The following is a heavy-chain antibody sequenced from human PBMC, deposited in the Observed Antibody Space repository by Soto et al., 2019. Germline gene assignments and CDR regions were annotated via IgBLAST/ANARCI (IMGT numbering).Heavy chain of an antibody. D-gene: IGHD6-13*01. CDR3: ARESEMGQQLVSWFDP. V-gene: IGHV6-1*01. J-gene: IGHJ5*02. Sequence: SQTLSLTCAISGDSVSSNSAAWNWIRQSPSRGLEWPGRTYYRSKWYNDYAVSVKSRITINPDTSKNQFSLQLNSVTPEDTAVYYCARESEMGQQLVSWFDPWGQGNLVTVSS. CDR1: GDSVSSNSAA. CDR2: TYYRSKWYN.